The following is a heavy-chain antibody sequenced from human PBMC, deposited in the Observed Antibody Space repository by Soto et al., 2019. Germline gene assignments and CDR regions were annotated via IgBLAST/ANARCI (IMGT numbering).Heavy chain of an antibody. Sequence: EVQLVESGGGLVQPGGSLKLSCAASGFTFSGSAMHWVRQASGKGLEWVGRIRSKANSYATAYAASVKGRFTISRDDSKNTAYLQMNSLKTEDTAVYYCTRLITYSSGWYDGYWGQGTLVTVSS. V-gene: IGHV3-73*01. D-gene: IGHD6-19*01. J-gene: IGHJ4*02. CDR1: GFTFSGSA. CDR3: TRLITYSSGWYDGY. CDR2: IRSKANSYAT.